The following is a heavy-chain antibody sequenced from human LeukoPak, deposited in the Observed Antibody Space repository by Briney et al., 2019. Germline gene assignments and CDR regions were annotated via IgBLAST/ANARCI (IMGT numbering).Heavy chain of an antibody. CDR2: IYSSGST. CDR1: GGSISSSSYY. Sequence: SETLSLTCTVSGGSISSSSYYWGWIRQPPGKGLEWIGSIYSSGSTYYNPSLKSRVTISLDTSKNQFSMNLISVTAADTAVYYCAREGVAAAGKLDYWGQGTLVTVSS. J-gene: IGHJ4*02. V-gene: IGHV4-39*07. D-gene: IGHD6-13*01. CDR3: AREGVAAAGKLDY.